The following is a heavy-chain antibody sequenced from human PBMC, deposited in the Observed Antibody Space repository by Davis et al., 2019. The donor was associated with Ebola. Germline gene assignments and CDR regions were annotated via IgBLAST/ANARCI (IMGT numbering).Heavy chain of an antibody. CDR3: ARGTRLTIFGVVTLDY. CDR1: GGSISSSNW. J-gene: IGHJ4*02. Sequence: MPSETLFLTCAVSGGSISSSNWWSWVRQPPGKGLEWIGEIYHSGSTNYNPSLKSRVTISVDKSKNQFSLKLSSVTAADTAVYYCARGTRLTIFGVVTLDYWGQGTLVTVSS. D-gene: IGHD3-3*01. V-gene: IGHV4-4*02. CDR2: IYHSGST.